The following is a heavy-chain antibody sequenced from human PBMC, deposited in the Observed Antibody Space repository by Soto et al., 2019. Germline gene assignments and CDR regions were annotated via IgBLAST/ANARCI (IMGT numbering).Heavy chain of an antibody. CDR2: ISSSSTYI. D-gene: IGHD1-7*01. CDR3: ARDRAGTTFLTSMDV. Sequence: EVQLVESGGGLVKPGGFLRLSCAASGFTFTSYSMNWVRQAPGKGLEWVSSISSSSTYIYYADSLKGRFTISRDNAKNLLYLQMNSLRAEDTAVYYCARDRAGTTFLTSMDVWGQGTTVTVSS. J-gene: IGHJ6*02. CDR1: GFTFTSYS. V-gene: IGHV3-21*01.